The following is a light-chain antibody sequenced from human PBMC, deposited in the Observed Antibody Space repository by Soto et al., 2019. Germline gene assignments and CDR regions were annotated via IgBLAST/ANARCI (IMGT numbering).Light chain of an antibody. V-gene: IGLV2-14*03. CDR2: DVS. CDR3: SSYASSSTLVL. J-gene: IGLJ2*01. CDR1: SSDVGDYNY. Sequence: QSALTQPASVSGSPGQSITISCTGTSSDVGDYNYVSWYQHHPGNAPKLMIFDVSNRPSGVSNRFSGSKSGNTASLTISGLQAEDEADYYCSSYASSSTLVLFGGGTKLTVL.